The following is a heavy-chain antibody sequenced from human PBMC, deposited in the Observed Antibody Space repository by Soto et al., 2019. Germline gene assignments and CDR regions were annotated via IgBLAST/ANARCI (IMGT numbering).Heavy chain of an antibody. CDR1: GGSFSGYY. V-gene: IGHV4-34*01. CDR3: ARGREVVAAGIDY. CDR2: INHSGST. D-gene: IGHD2-15*01. J-gene: IGHJ4*02. Sequence: QVQLQQWGAGLLKPSETLSLTCAVYGGSFSGYYWSWIRQPPGKGLEWIGEINHSGSTNYNPSLKSRVTISVDTSKNQFSLKLSSVTAADTAVYYCARGREVVAAGIDYWGQGTLVTVSS.